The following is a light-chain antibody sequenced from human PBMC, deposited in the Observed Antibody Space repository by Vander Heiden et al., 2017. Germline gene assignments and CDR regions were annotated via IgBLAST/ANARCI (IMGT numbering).Light chain of an antibody. J-gene: IGKJ2*01. CDR2: DAS. CDR3: QQYDNLPPYT. CDR1: QDISNY. V-gene: IGKV1-33*01. Sequence: DIQMTPSPSSLSASVGDRVPITCQASQDISNYLNWYQQKPGKAPKLLIYDASNLETGVPSRFSGSGSGTDVTFTISSLQPEDIATYYCQQYDNLPPYTFGQGTKLEIK.